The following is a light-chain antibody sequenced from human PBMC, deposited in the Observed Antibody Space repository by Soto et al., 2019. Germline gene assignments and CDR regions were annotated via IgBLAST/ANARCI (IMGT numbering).Light chain of an antibody. Sequence: DIVMTQSPLSLPVTPGEPASISCRSSQSLLHSNGYNYLDWYLQKPGQSPQXLINLGSNRASGVPDRLSGSGSGTDFTLKISRVEAEDVGVYYCMQALQTVTFGQGTRLEIK. V-gene: IGKV2-28*01. CDR2: LGS. CDR3: MQALQTVT. J-gene: IGKJ5*01. CDR1: QSLLHSNGYNY.